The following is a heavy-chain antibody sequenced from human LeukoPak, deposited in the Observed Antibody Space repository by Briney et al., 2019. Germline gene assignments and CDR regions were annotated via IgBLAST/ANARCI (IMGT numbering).Heavy chain of an antibody. J-gene: IGHJ4*02. CDR3: AKADRGDSYFDY. CDR2: LYSGGTT. CDR1: GFIVSTNY. V-gene: IGHV3-66*01. D-gene: IGHD2-21*02. Sequence: GGSLRLSCAASGFIVSTNYMSWVRQAPGKGLEWVSVLYSGGTTYYADSVKGRFTISRDNSKNTLYLQMNSLRAEDTAVYYCAKADRGDSYFDYWGQGTLVTVSS.